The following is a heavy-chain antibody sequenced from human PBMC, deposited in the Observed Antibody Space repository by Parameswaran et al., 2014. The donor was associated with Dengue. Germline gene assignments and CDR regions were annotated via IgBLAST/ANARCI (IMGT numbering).Heavy chain of an antibody. D-gene: IGHD3-22*01. CDR2: INPNSGGT. Sequence: WVRQAPGQGLEWMGWINPNSGGTNYAQKFQGRVTMTRDTSISTAYMELSRLRSDDTAVYYCARAVGYYYDSSGYFDYWGQGTLVTVSS. J-gene: IGHJ4*02. V-gene: IGHV1-2*02. CDR3: ARAVGYYYDSSGYFDY.